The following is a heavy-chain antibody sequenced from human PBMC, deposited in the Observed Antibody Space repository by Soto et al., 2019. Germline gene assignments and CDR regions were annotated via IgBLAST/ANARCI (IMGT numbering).Heavy chain of an antibody. CDR3: SRSLDS. V-gene: IGHV3-7*01. CDR2: INQDGSEK. CDR1: GFTFSTYW. Sequence: GGSLRLSCAASGFTFSTYWMDWVRQTPGKGLEWVANINQDGSEKNYVDSVKGRFTISRDNAQNTLYLQMNSLTAEDSALYYCSRSLDSWGQGTLVTVSS. J-gene: IGHJ4*02.